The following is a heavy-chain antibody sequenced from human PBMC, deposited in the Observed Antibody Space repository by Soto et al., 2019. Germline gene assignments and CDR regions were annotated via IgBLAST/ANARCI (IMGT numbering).Heavy chain of an antibody. Sequence: LRLSCAASGLTFSSFWMSWVRQAPGKGLEWVANINQDGSETYHADAVMGRFTISRDTAKNSLYLQMNSLRVEDTAVYYCARDPLHDSQRFFAYCGQGVLVTVSS. CDR3: ARDPLHDSQRFFAY. CDR2: INQDGSET. CDR1: GLTFSSFW. D-gene: IGHD3-3*01. J-gene: IGHJ1*01. V-gene: IGHV3-7*01.